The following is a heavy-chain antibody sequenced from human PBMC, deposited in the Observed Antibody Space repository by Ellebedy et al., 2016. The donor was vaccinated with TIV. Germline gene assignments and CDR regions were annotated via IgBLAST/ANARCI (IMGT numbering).Heavy chain of an antibody. V-gene: IGHV3-48*04. CDR2: ISSSSSTI. CDR1: GFTFSSYS. CDR3: ATSRLVTAINPIYYFDY. D-gene: IGHD2-21*02. J-gene: IGHJ4*02. Sequence: GESLKISCAASGFTFSSYSMNWVRQAPGKGLEWVSYISSSSSTIYYADSVKGRFTISRDNAKNSLYLQMNSLRAEDTAVYYCATSRLVTAINPIYYFDYWGQGTLVTVSS.